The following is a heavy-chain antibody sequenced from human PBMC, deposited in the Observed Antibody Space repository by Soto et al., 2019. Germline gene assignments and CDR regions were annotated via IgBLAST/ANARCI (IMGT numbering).Heavy chain of an antibody. CDR1: GGTFSSYA. D-gene: IGHD2-2*01. CDR3: AGGVVPAAQAYYYYMDV. Sequence: ASVKVSCKASGGTFSSYAISWVRQAPGQGLEWMGGIIPIFGTANYAQKFQGRVTITADESTSTAYMELSSLRSEDTAVYYCAGGVVPAAQAYYYYMDVRGKGTTVTVSS. CDR2: IIPIFGTA. J-gene: IGHJ6*03. V-gene: IGHV1-69*13.